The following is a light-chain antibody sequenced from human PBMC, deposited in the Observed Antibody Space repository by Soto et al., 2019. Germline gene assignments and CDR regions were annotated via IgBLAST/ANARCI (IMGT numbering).Light chain of an antibody. V-gene: IGKV3-20*01. CDR1: QTLSSGF. Sequence: EIVLTQSPGTLSLSPGERATLSCRTSQTLSSGFLAWYQQTPGQAPRLLIYDTSTRAIDIPDRFSGSGSGTDFTLTISRLEPEDFAVYYCQQYGYLGTFGQGTKVDIK. CDR2: DTS. J-gene: IGKJ1*01. CDR3: QQYGYLGT.